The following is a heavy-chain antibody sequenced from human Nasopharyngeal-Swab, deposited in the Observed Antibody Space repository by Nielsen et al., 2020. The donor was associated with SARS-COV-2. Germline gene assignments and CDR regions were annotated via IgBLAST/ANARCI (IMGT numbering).Heavy chain of an antibody. D-gene: IGHD3-22*01. CDR3: ARGHRSISMIVVVIATAHFYFDS. V-gene: IGHV4-34*01. J-gene: IGHJ4*02. CDR2: INHSGTN. Sequence: SETLSLTCAVYGGSFSGYYWSWIRQPPGKGLEWSGEINHSGTNSYNPSLKSRVTISSDTSKNQFSLKLSSVTAADTAVYYCARGHRSISMIVVVIATAHFYFDSWGRGTLVTVTS. CDR1: GGSFSGYY.